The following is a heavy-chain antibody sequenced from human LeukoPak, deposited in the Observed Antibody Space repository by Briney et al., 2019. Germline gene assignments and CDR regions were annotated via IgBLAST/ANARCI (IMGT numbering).Heavy chain of an antibody. Sequence: PGGSLRLSCAASGFTFSSCAMSWVRQAPGKGLEWVSAISGSGGSTYYADSVKGRFTISRDNSKNTLYLQMNSLRAEDTAVYYCAKGSPYCSSTSCLRTFEYWGQGTLVTVSS. J-gene: IGHJ4*02. CDR2: ISGSGGST. D-gene: IGHD2-2*01. CDR3: AKGSPYCSSTSCLRTFEY. CDR1: GFTFSSCA. V-gene: IGHV3-23*01.